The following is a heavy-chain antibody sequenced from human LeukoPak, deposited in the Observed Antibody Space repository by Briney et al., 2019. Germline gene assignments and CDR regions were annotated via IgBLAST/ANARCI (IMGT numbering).Heavy chain of an antibody. CDR1: GFIFSNYV. D-gene: IGHD5-24*01. J-gene: IGHJ4*02. V-gene: IGHV3-23*01. CDR2: ISGSGGST. CDR3: AKGRGDGYNWRFDY. Sequence: GGSLRLSCPASGFIFSNYVLRGVRQAPGKGREGVSGISGSGGSTYYADSVKGRFTISRDNSKNTLYLQMSSLRAEDTAEYYCAKGRGDGYNWRFDYWGQGTLVTVSS.